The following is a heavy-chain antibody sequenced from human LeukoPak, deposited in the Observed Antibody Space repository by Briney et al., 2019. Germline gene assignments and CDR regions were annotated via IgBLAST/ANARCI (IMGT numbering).Heavy chain of an antibody. CDR2: TWYNGKNK. V-gene: IGHV3-33*01. Sequence: QPGGSLRLSCAASGFTFSTYAMHWVRQAPGKGLEWVAMTWYNGKNKHYADSVKGRFTISRDNSKNTLDLQMNSLRADDTAVYYCVRDPSNSGWAFDYWGQGTLVTVSS. CDR1: GFTFSTYA. CDR3: VRDPSNSGWAFDY. D-gene: IGHD6-19*01. J-gene: IGHJ4*02.